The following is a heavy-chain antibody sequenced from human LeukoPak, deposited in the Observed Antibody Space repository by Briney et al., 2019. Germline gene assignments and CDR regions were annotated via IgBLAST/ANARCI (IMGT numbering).Heavy chain of an antibody. CDR3: ARGVGSYFLGWFDP. CDR1: GGSFSGYY. D-gene: IGHD1-26*01. CDR2: INHSGST. Sequence: PSETLSLTCAVYGGSFSGYYWSWIRQPPGKGLEWIGEINHSGSTNYNPSLKSRVTISVDTSKNQFSLKLSSVTAADTAVYYCARGVGSYFLGWFDPWGQGTLVTVSS. V-gene: IGHV4-34*01. J-gene: IGHJ5*02.